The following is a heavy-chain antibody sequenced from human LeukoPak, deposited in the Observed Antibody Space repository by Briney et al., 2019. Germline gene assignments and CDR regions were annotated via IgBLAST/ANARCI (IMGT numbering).Heavy chain of an antibody. CDR1: GGTFSSYA. CDR2: IIPIFGTA. D-gene: IGHD3-9*01. V-gene: IGHV1-69*13. CDR3: AREHPYYDILTGYQLLLGMDV. J-gene: IGHJ6*02. Sequence: SVKVSCKASGGTFSSYAISWVRQAPGQGLEWMGGIIPIFGTANYAQKFQGRVTITADESTSTAYMELSSLRSEDTAVYYCAREHPYYDILTGYQLLLGMDVWGQGTTVTVSS.